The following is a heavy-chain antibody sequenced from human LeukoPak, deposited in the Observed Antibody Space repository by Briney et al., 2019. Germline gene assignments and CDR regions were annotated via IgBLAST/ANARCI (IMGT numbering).Heavy chain of an antibody. D-gene: IGHD2-21*02. CDR1: GGTFSSYA. J-gene: IGHJ4*02. CDR3: ARLPAYGDCGGDCHLDY. Sequence: SVKVSCKASGGTFSSYAISWVRQAPGQGLEWMGRIIPIFGTANYAQKFQGRVTITADKSTSTDYMELSSLRSEDTAVDYCARLPAYGDCGGDCHLDYWGQGTLVAVSS. CDR2: IIPIFGTA. V-gene: IGHV1-69*06.